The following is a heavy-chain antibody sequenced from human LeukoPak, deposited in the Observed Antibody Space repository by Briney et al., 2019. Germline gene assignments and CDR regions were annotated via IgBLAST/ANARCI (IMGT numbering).Heavy chain of an antibody. CDR1: GGSISSYY. V-gene: IGHV4-59*01. J-gene: IGHJ4*02. CDR2: IYYSGSI. Sequence: SETLSLTCTVSGGSISSYYWSWIRQPPGKGLEWIGYIYYSGSINYNPSLRSRVTVSVDTSKNQFSLKLSSVTAADTAVYYCARTYYYDSSGYYGLEYYFDYWGQGTLVTVSS. D-gene: IGHD3-22*01. CDR3: ARTYYYDSSGYYGLEYYFDY.